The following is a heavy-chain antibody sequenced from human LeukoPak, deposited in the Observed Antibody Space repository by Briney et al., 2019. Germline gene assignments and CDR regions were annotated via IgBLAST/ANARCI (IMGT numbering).Heavy chain of an antibody. CDR1: GFTFSSYE. CDR2: ISSSGSTI. D-gene: IGHD5-12*01. Sequence: HPGGSLRLSCAASGFTFSSYEMNWVRQAPGKGLEWVSYISSSGSTIYYADSVKGRFIISRDNSKNTLYLQMNSLRAEDTAVYYCAKDMDIVATIRGEWDYWGQGTLVTVSS. CDR3: AKDMDIVATIRGEWDY. V-gene: IGHV3-48*03. J-gene: IGHJ4*02.